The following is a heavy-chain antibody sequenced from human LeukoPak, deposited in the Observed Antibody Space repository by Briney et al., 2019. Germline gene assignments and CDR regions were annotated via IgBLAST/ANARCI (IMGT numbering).Heavy chain of an antibody. CDR1: GYSISSGFY. CDR3: ARDLRTVGARYFDY. Sequence: SETLSLTCAVSGYSISSGFYWGWIRQPPGKGLEWIGSIYYSVSTYYNPSLKSRVTISVDTSKNGFSLKVSSVTAADTAVYYCARDLRTVGARYFDYWGQGTLVTVSS. V-gene: IGHV4-38-2*02. CDR2: IYYSVST. J-gene: IGHJ4*02. D-gene: IGHD1-26*01.